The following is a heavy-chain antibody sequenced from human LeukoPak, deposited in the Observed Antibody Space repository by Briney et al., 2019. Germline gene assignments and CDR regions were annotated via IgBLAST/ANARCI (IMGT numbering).Heavy chain of an antibody. CDR2: IHYTGGT. Sequence: SQTLSLTCTVSGASISSSTYYWSWIRQAPGKGLEWIGYIHYTGGTNYNPSLKSRIAISLDTSKNQFSLVVSSVTAADTAVYYCANVVNGVVNFDFWGQGTLVTVSS. J-gene: IGHJ4*02. CDR1: GASISSSTYY. V-gene: IGHV4-30-4*01. CDR3: ANVVNGVVNFDF. D-gene: IGHD3-3*01.